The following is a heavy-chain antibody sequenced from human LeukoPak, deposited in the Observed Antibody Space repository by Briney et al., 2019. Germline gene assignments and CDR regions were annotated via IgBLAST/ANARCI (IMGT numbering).Heavy chain of an antibody. CDR2: IYFGGSD. Sequence: SETLSLTCTVSGGSVTSGGSYWRWIRQPPGKGLEWIGYIYFGGSDWYDPSHKSRVTISIDTSKNLFSLNLSSVTAADTAVYYCAVTSGWYVVSWGQGTLVTVSS. J-gene: IGHJ4*02. CDR1: GGSVTSGGSY. D-gene: IGHD6-19*01. V-gene: IGHV4-30-4*01. CDR3: AVTSGWYVVS.